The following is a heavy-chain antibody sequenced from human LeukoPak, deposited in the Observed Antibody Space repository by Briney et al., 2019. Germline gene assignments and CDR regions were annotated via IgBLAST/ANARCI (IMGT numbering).Heavy chain of an antibody. V-gene: IGHV5-51*01. CDR3: ARDLGEYYDSSGYLSFFDY. Sequence: GESLKISCKGSGYSFTSYWIGWVRQMPGKGLEWMGIIYPGDSDTRYSPSFQGQVTISADKSISTAYLQWSSLKASDTAMYYCARDLGEYYDSSGYLSFFDYWGQGTLVTVSS. J-gene: IGHJ4*02. D-gene: IGHD3-22*01. CDR1: GYSFTSYW. CDR2: IYPGDSDT.